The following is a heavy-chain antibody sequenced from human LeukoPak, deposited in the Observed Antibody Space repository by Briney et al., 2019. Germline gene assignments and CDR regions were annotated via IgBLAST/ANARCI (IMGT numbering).Heavy chain of an antibody. V-gene: IGHV3-21*01. D-gene: IGHD3-16*01. J-gene: IGHJ3*02. CDR2: ISSSSSYI. CDR3: ARDQVGAFRRPGLDAFDI. CDR1: GFTFSSYS. Sequence: PGGSLRLSCAASGFTFSSYSMNWVRQAPGKGLEWVSSISSSSSYIYYADSVKGRFTISRDNAKNSLYLQMNSLRAEDTAVYYCARDQVGAFRRPGLDAFDIWGQGTMVTVSS.